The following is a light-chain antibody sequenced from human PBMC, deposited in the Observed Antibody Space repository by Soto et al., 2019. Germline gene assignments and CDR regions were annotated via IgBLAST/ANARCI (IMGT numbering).Light chain of an antibody. J-gene: IGLJ1*01. CDR2: EVI. CDR3: SSYTSSSTYV. Sequence: QSALTQPASVSGSPGQSITISCTGTNSDIGGYNYVSWYQQHPGKAPKVIIYEVINRPSGVSNRFSGSKSVNAAYLTISGLQAEDDADYYCSSYTSSSTYVFGTGTKVTVL. CDR1: NSDIGGYNY. V-gene: IGLV2-14*01.